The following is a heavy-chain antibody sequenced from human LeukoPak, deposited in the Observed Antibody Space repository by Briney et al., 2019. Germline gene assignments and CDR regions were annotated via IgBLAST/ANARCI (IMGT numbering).Heavy chain of an antibody. Sequence: GESLKISCKTSGYSFTSYWIGWVRQMPGKGLEWMGIIYPGDSDIRYSPAFQGQVTISADRSIRAAYLQWSSLKASDTAMYYCARLPPDNSGSDYWGQGTQVTVSS. CDR1: GYSFTSYW. CDR2: IYPGDSDI. D-gene: IGHD1-26*01. V-gene: IGHV5-51*01. CDR3: ARLPPDNSGSDY. J-gene: IGHJ4*02.